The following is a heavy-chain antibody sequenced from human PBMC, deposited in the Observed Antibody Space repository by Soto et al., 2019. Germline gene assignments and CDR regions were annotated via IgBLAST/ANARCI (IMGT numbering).Heavy chain of an antibody. V-gene: IGHV1-18*01. J-gene: IGHJ6*02. Sequence: ASVKVSCEASGYTFTNYGISCVRQAPGQGLEWMGWISAYNGNINYAQKLQGRVTITADESTSTAYMEVSSLRSEDTAVYYCARTYHYDSGGKTYFYYGMDVWGQGTTVTVSS. CDR1: GYTFTNYG. CDR2: ISAYNGNI. CDR3: ARTYHYDSGGKTYFYYGMDV. D-gene: IGHD3-22*01.